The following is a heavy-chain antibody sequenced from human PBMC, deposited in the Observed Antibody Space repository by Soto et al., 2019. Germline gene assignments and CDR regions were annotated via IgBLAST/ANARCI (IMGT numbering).Heavy chain of an antibody. D-gene: IGHD1-1*01. V-gene: IGHV3-64*01. CDR1: GFTFSSYA. J-gene: IGHJ3*02. CDR2: ISSNGGST. CDR3: ARDMHGTLSDAFDI. Sequence: PGGSLRLSCAASGFTFSSYAMHWVRQAPGKGLEYVSAISSNGGSTYYANSVKGRFTISRDNSKNTLYLQMGSLRAEDMAVYYCARDMHGTLSDAFDIWGQGTMVTVSS.